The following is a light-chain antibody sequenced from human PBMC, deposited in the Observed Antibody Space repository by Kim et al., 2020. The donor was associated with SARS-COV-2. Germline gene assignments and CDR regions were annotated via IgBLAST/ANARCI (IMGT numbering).Light chain of an antibody. V-gene: IGKV3-20*01. CDR3: QQYGTSPPVT. CDR2: AAS. CDR1: QSVTSNS. Sequence: PGERATLSCRASQSVTSNSLGWYQQKPGQAPRLIIYAASSRATGIPDRFSGSGSGTDVTLTISRLEPEDFATYYCQQYGTSPPVTFGRGTRLEIK. J-gene: IGKJ5*01.